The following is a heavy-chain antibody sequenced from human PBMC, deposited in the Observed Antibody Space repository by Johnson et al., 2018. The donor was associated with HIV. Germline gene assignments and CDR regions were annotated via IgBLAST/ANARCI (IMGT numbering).Heavy chain of an antibody. J-gene: IGHJ3*02. CDR1: GFTFSDYY. Sequence: QVQLVESGGGLVKPGGSLRLSCAASGFTFSDYYMSWIRQAPGKGLQWISYISSSGTTIYYADSVKGRFTISRDNSQNTLSLQMNSLRPDDTAVYYCARGYYYDSSGSDDAFDIWGQGTMVTVSS. V-gene: IGHV3-11*04. D-gene: IGHD3-22*01. CDR3: ARGYYYDSSGSDDAFDI. CDR2: ISSSGTTI.